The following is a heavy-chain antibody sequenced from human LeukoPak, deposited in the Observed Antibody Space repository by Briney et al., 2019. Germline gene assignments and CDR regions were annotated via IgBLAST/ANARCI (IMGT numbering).Heavy chain of an antibody. CDR3: ARGPTDCSSTSCPPYYYMDV. Sequence: PSETLSLTCAVYGGSFSGYYWSWVRQPPGKGLEWIGEINHSGSTNYNPSLKSRVTISVDTSKNQFSLKLSSVTAVDTAVYYCARGPTDCSSTSCPPYYYMDVWGKGTTVTVSS. CDR2: INHSGST. V-gene: IGHV4-34*01. CDR1: GGSFSGYY. J-gene: IGHJ6*03. D-gene: IGHD2-2*01.